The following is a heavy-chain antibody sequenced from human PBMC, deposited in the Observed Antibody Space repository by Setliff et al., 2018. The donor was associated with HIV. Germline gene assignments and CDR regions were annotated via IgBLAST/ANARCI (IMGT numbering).Heavy chain of an antibody. J-gene: IGHJ4*02. CDR1: GFAFSHYW. D-gene: IGHD6-13*01. V-gene: IGHV3-74*01. CDR3: AKNLYSSIWSPLDY. CDR2: ITNDVSAT. Sequence: GGSLRLSCAASGFAASGFAFSHYWMHWVRQEPGKGLVWVSRITNDVSATTYAASVKSRFTISRDNSKNTMFLQMGSLSTADTAVYFCAKNLYSSIWSPLDYWGQGTLVTVSS.